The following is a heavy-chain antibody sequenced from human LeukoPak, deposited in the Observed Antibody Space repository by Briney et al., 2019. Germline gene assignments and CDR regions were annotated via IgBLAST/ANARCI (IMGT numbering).Heavy chain of an antibody. D-gene: IGHD3-10*01. Sequence: ASVKVSCKASGYSFTAFYIHWVRQAPGQGLEWMGWIDPRTGETNYAYTFRGGVTMTRDTSISTTYMDLGSLGADDTAVYYCARDGEYGTGSYYRGCFDYWGQGTLVTVSS. CDR1: GYSFTAFY. J-gene: IGHJ4*02. V-gene: IGHV1-2*02. CDR3: ARDGEYGTGSYYRGCFDY. CDR2: IDPRTGET.